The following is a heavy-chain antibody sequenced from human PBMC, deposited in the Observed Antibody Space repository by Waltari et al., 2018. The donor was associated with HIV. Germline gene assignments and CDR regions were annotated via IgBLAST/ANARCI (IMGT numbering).Heavy chain of an antibody. CDR1: GYTFTDYY. J-gene: IGHJ5*02. Sequence: EVQLVQSGAEVKKPGATVKISCKVSGYTFTDYYMHWVQQATGKGLEWMGLVDPEDGETIYAEKVQGRVTITADTSTDTAYMELSSLRSEDTAVYYCATVAQDYDILTGSGNNWFDPWGQGTLVTVSS. CDR2: VDPEDGET. V-gene: IGHV1-69-2*01. D-gene: IGHD3-9*01. CDR3: ATVAQDYDILTGSGNNWFDP.